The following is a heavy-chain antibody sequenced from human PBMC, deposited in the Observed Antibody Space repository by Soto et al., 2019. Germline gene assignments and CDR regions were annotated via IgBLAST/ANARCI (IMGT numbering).Heavy chain of an antibody. V-gene: IGHV1-69*13. J-gene: IGHJ5*02. Sequence: SVKVSCKASGGTFSILAISWVRQAPGQGLEWMGGIIPIFGTTNYAQKFQGRVTITADASTSTAYMELSSLRFEDPAVYYCARGDRLRYQTWFDPWGQGTLVNVSS. CDR3: ARGDRLRYQTWFDP. D-gene: IGHD2-2*02. CDR1: GGTFSILA. CDR2: IIPIFGTT.